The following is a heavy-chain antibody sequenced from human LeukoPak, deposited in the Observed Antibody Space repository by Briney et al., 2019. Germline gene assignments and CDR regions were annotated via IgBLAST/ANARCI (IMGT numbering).Heavy chain of an antibody. J-gene: IGHJ4*02. CDR3: AKGNYYDSSGYYYFDY. Sequence: PGGSLRLSCAASGFTFSSYAMSWVRQAPGKGLEWVSAISGSGGSTYYADSVKGRFTISRDNTKNTLYVQMNSLRAEDTAVYYCAKGNYYDSSGYYYFDYWGQGTLGTVS. CDR1: GFTFSSYA. CDR2: ISGSGGST. D-gene: IGHD3-22*01. V-gene: IGHV3-23*01.